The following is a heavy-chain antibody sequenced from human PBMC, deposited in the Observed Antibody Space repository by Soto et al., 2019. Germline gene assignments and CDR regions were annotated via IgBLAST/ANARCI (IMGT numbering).Heavy chain of an antibody. CDR1: GGTFSSYA. Sequence: VASVKVSCKASGGTFSSYAISWVRQAPGQGLEWMGGIIPIFGTANYAQKFQGRVTITADESTSTAYMELSSLRSEDTAVYYCANLVDYYYGMDVWGQGTTVTVSS. J-gene: IGHJ6*02. CDR3: ANLVDYYYGMDV. CDR2: IIPIFGTA. V-gene: IGHV1-69*13.